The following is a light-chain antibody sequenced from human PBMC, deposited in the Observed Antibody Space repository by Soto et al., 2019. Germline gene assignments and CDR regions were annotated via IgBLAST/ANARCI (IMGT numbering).Light chain of an antibody. Sequence: EIVLTQSPATLSLSPGERATLSCRASQSVSSYLAWYQQKPGQAPRLLIYDASNRATGIPVRFSGSGSGTDFTLTISSLEPEDFAVYYCQQRRDWPIPFGQGTRLEIK. CDR2: DAS. CDR1: QSVSSY. CDR3: QQRRDWPIP. V-gene: IGKV3-11*01. J-gene: IGKJ5*01.